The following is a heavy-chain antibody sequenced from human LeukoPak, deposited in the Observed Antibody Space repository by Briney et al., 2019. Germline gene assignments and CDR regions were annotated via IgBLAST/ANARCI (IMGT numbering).Heavy chain of an antibody. D-gene: IGHD2-15*01. CDR1: GFTFSSYA. Sequence: GGSLRLSCAASGFTFSSYAMSWVRQAPGKGLEWVSAISGSGGSTYYADSVKGRFTISRDNSKNTLYLQMNSLRAEDTAVYYCAKADRYCSGGSCYDFDYWGQGTLVTVSS. J-gene: IGHJ4*02. V-gene: IGHV3-23*01. CDR3: AKADRYCSGGSCYDFDY. CDR2: ISGSGGST.